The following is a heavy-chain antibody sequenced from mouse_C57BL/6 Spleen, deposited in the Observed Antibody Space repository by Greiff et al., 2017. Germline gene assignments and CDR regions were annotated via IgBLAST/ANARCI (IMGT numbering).Heavy chain of an antibody. CDR1: GYSITSDY. Sequence: DVQLVESGPGLAKPSQTLSLTCSVTGYSITSDYWNWIRKFPGNKLEYMGYISYSGSTYYNPSLKSRISITRDTSTNQYYLKLNSVTTEDTATYYCARSYDYDWDYFDYWGQGTTLTVSS. CDR2: ISYSGST. V-gene: IGHV3-8*01. CDR3: ARSYDYDWDYFDY. J-gene: IGHJ2*01. D-gene: IGHD2-4*01.